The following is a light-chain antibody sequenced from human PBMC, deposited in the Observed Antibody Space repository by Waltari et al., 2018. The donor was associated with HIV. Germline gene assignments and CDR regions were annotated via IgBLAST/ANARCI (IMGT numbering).Light chain of an antibody. J-gene: IGLJ2*01. V-gene: IGLV1-47*01. CDR1: DSNVGRNN. CDR2: MGH. Sequence: QSLLIQTPPVSETPGQRVIISCSGSDSNVGRNNVYWYQQFPGASPTLLIYMGHQRPSGVPARFSGSKSGTSASLAISGVRPEDEADYYCAVWDDTLSNWIFGGGTKLTVL. CDR3: AVWDDTLSNWI.